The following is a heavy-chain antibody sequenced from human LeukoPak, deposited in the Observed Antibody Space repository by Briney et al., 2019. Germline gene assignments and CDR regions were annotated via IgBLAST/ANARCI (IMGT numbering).Heavy chain of an antibody. CDR2: ISGSGGST. CDR1: GFTFSSYG. CDR3: AKELLAAAGTLDYYMDV. Sequence: GALRLFCAASGFTFSSYGMSWVRQAPGKGLEWVSAISGSGGSTYYADSVKGRFTISRDNSKNTLYLQMNSLRDEDTAVYYCAKELLAAAGTLDYYMDVWGKGTTVTISS. J-gene: IGHJ6*03. V-gene: IGHV3-23*01. D-gene: IGHD6-13*01.